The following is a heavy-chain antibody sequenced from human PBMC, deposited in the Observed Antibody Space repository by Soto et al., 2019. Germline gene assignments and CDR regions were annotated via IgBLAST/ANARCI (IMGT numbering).Heavy chain of an antibody. CDR3: ATGYSSGWYYFDY. D-gene: IGHD6-19*01. V-gene: IGHV1-24*01. J-gene: IGHJ4*02. CDR2: FDPEDGET. Sequence: VASVKVSCKVSGYTLTELSMHWVRQAPGKGLEWMGGFDPEDGETIYAQKFQGRVTMTEDTSTDTAYMELSSLRSEDTAVYYCATGYSSGWYYFDYWGQGTLVTVSS. CDR1: GYTLTELS.